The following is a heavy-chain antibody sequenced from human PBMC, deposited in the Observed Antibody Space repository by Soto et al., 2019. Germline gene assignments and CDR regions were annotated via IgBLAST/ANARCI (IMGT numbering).Heavy chain of an antibody. V-gene: IGHV1-69*13. CDR1: GLTFISYS. J-gene: IGHJ5*02. CDR3: ARGLLELRSWFDP. D-gene: IGHD1-7*01. Sequence: GGSVKVSFKACGLTFISYSISWVLQSPGQGLEWMGGIIPIFGTANYAQKFQGRVTITADESMSTAYMELSSLRSEDTAVYYCARGLLELRSWFDPWGQGALVTVS. CDR2: IIPIFGTA.